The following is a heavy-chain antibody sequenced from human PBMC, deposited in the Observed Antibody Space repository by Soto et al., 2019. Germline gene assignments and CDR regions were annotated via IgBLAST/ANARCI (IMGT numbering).Heavy chain of an antibody. V-gene: IGHV3-30*18. CDR3: ANPVWEKTLTLSYSDF. Sequence: ALRLSCVPSKFTFSNYDMHWVRQAPGKGLECVALISFEGSNKYYTDSVEGRFTISRDNSKNTLYLQMNSLRPEDTAVYYCANPVWEKTLTLSYSDFWGPGALVTLSS. J-gene: IGHJ4*02. CDR2: ISFEGSNK. D-gene: IGHD3-16*01. CDR1: KFTFSNYD.